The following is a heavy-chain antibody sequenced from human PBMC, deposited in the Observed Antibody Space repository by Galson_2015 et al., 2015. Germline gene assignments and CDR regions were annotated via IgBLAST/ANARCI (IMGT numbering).Heavy chain of an antibody. V-gene: IGHV5-51*01. J-gene: IGHJ4*02. CDR2: IYPGDSDT. CDR3: ARRGNTYGYSDY. Sequence: QSGAEVKKPGESLKISCKGSGYTFSNYWIGWVRQMPGKGLEWMGIIYPGDSDTRYSPSFQGQVTISADKSINTAFLQWSSLEASDTAMYYCARRGNTYGYSDYWGQGTLVTVS. CDR1: GYTFSNYW. D-gene: IGHD5-18*01.